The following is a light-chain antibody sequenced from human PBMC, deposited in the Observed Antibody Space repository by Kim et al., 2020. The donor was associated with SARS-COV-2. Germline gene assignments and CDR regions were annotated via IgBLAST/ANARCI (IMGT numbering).Light chain of an antibody. J-gene: IGLJ2*01. CDR2: QDS. CDR1: KLGDKY. V-gene: IGLV3-1*01. CDR3: QAWDSSTVV. Sequence: SVSPGQTASITCSGDKLGDKYACWYQQKPGQSPVLVIYQDSKRPSGIPERFSGSNSGNTATLTISGTQAMDEADYYCQAWDSSTVVFGGGSKLTVL.